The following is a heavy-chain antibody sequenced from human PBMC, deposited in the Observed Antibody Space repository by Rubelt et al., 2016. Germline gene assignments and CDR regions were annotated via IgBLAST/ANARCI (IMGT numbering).Heavy chain of an antibody. D-gene: IGHD2-15*01. Sequence: YDGSNKYFADSVKGRFTISRDNSKNTLYLQMTSLRADDTAVYYCARERWGCSGGSCYETYDYWGQGTLVTVFS. V-gene: IGHV3-30*01. CDR2: YDGSNK. J-gene: IGHJ4*02. CDR3: ARERWGCSGGSCYETYDY.